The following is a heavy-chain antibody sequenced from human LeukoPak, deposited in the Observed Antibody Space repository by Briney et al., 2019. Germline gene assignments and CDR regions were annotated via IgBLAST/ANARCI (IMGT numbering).Heavy chain of an antibody. CDR3: ARLDYDFWSGYYGVVYYYYYMDV. CDR2: ISSSSSTI. J-gene: IGHJ6*03. CDR1: GFTFSSYN. D-gene: IGHD3-3*01. Sequence: GGSLRLSCAASGFTFSSYNMNWVRQAPGQGLEWVSYISSSSSTIYYADSVKGRFTISRDNAKNSLYLQMNSLRAEDTAVYYCARLDYDFWSGYYGVVYYYYYMDVWGKGTTVTVSS. V-gene: IGHV3-48*01.